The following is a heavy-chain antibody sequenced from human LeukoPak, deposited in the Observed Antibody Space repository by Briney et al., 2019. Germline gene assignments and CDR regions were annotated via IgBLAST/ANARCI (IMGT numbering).Heavy chain of an antibody. CDR2: INHSGST. CDR3: AREAAWGNWYFDL. CDR1: GGSFSGYY. V-gene: IGHV4-34*01. Sequence: SETLSLTCAVYGGSFSGYYWSWIRQPPGKGLEWIGEINHSGSTNYNPSLKSPVTISVDTSKNQFSLKLNSVTAADTAVYYCAREAAWGNWYFDLWGRGTLVTVSS. J-gene: IGHJ2*01. D-gene: IGHD3-16*01.